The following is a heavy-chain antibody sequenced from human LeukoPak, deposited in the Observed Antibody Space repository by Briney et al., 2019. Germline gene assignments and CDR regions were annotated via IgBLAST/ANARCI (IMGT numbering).Heavy chain of an antibody. Sequence: PGGSLRLSCAASGFTFSSYWMSWVRQAPGKGLEWVANIKQDGSEKYYVDSVKGRFSISRDNAKNSLYLQMNSLRVEDTALYYCVIDSRELRGYWGQGTLVTVSS. CDR2: IKQDGSEK. D-gene: IGHD1-26*01. V-gene: IGHV3-7*01. CDR1: GFTFSSYW. J-gene: IGHJ4*02. CDR3: VIDSRELRGY.